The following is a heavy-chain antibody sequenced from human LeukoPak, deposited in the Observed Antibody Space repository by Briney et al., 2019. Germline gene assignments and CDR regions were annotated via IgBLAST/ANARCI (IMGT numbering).Heavy chain of an antibody. Sequence: ASVKVSCKASGYTFTSYGIRWVRQAPGQGLEWMGWISAYNGNTNYAQKLQGRVTMTTDTSTSTAYMELRSLRSDDTAVYYCARDVREGYYYYYGMDVWGQGTTVTVSS. CDR1: GYTFTSYG. D-gene: IGHD1-26*01. J-gene: IGHJ6*02. CDR2: ISAYNGNT. V-gene: IGHV1-18*01. CDR3: ARDVREGYYYYYGMDV.